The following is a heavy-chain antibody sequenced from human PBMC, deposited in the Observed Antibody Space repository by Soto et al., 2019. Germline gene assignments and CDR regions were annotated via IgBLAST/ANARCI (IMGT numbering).Heavy chain of an antibody. D-gene: IGHD1-1*01. CDR1: GYTFTSCA. CDR2: INAGNGNK. Sequence: ASVKVSCKASGYTFTSCAMHWVRQAPGQRLEWMGWINAGNGNKKYSKKFQGRVTITRDTSASKAYMELSSLRSEDTAVYYCARYWWGSNDAKFDYWGQGTLVTVSS. CDR3: ARYWWGSNDAKFDY. V-gene: IGHV1-3*01. J-gene: IGHJ4*02.